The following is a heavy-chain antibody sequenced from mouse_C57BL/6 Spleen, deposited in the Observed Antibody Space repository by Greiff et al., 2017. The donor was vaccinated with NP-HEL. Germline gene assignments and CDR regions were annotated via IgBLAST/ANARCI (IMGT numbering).Heavy chain of an antibody. CDR3: ARGVEDYYGSSYGFAY. CDR2: ISSGSSTI. D-gene: IGHD1-1*01. V-gene: IGHV5-17*01. J-gene: IGHJ3*01. Sequence: DVKLVESGGGLVKPGGSLKLSCAASGFTFSDYGMHWVRQAPEKGLEWVAYISSGSSTIYYADTVKGRFTISRDNAKNTLFLQMTSLRSEDTAMYYCARGVEDYYGSSYGFAYWGQGTLVTVSA. CDR1: GFTFSDYG.